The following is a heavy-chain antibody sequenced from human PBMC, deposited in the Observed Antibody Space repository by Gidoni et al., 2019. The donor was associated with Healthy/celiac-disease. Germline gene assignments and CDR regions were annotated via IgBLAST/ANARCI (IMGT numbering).Heavy chain of an antibody. Sequence: EVQLVESGGGLVQPGRSLRLSCAASGLTFDDYAMHWVRQAPGKGLEWVSGISWNSGSIGYADSVKGRFTISRDNAKNSLYLQMNSLRAEDTALYYCAKDMVAYYYGSGHDYWGQGTLVTVSS. CDR2: ISWNSGSI. J-gene: IGHJ4*02. D-gene: IGHD3-10*01. CDR3: AKDMVAYYYGSGHDY. V-gene: IGHV3-9*01. CDR1: GLTFDDYA.